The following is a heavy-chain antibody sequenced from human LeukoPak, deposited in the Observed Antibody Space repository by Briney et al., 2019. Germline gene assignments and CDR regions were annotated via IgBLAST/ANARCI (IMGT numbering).Heavy chain of an antibody. J-gene: IGHJ5*02. CDR1: GFTFSGYA. V-gene: IGHV3-30*04. Sequence: GGSLRLSCAASGFTFSGYAMHWVRQAPGKGLEWVAVISYDGSNKYYADSVKGRFTISRDNSKNTLYLQMNSLRAEDTAVYYCASSGSGKSWFDPWGQGTLVTVSS. CDR3: ASSGSGKSWFDP. D-gene: IGHD3-10*01. CDR2: ISYDGSNK.